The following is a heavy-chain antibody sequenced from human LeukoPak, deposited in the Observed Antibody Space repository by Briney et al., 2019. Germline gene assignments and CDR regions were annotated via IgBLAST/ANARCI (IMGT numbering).Heavy chain of an antibody. D-gene: IGHD6-13*01. J-gene: IGHJ5*02. V-gene: IGHV1-18*01. CDR2: IATYNGKT. Sequence: GASVKVSCKASGYTFSSYGISWVRQAPGLGLEWMGWIATYNGKTKYAEKVQGRVTMTTDTSTTTAYMELRTLRSDDTAVYYCARDMVGLAADGNWFDPWGQGTLVTVSS. CDR3: ARDMVGLAADGNWFDP. CDR1: GYTFSSYG.